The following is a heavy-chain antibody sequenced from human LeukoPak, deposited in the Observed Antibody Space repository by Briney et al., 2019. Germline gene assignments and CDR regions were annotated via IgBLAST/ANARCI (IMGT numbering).Heavy chain of an antibody. D-gene: IGHD2-15*01. CDR3: ARGPNGLRLLQVDY. V-gene: IGHV1-69*13. J-gene: IGHJ4*02. Sequence: ASVKVSCKASGGTFSSYAISWVRQAPGQGLEWMGGIIPIFGTANYAQKFQGRVTITADESTSTAYMELSSLRSEDTAVYYCARGPNGLRLLQVDYWGQGTLVTVSS. CDR2: IIPIFGTA. CDR1: GGTFSSYA.